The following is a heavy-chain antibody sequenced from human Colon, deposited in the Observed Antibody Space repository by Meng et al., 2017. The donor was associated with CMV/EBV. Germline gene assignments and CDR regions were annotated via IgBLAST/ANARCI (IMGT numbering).Heavy chain of an antibody. CDR2: IYDGGYT. CDR3: HGFGGYSY. V-gene: IGHV3-53*01. D-gene: IGHD1-26*01. CDR1: GFSVSNNH. Sequence: GESLKISCAASGFSVSNNHVNWVRQAPGKGLEWVTVIYDGGYTGYTDSVKGRFAISRDDSNNRVYLQMNSLRAEDTAMYFCHGFGGYSYWGQGTTVTVSS. J-gene: IGHJ6*02.